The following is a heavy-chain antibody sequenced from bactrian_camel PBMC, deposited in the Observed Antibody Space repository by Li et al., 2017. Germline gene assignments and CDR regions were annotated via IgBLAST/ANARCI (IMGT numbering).Heavy chain of an antibody. D-gene: IGHD4*01. V-gene: IGHV3S53*01. CDR2: IDNTGSK. Sequence: HVQLVESGGGSVQAGGSLRLSCAAYGFARNSYCKARFRQVPGKPREGVAAIDNTGSKIYADSVKGRFTISKDNAKRTMYLHMNSLKSEDTAVYSCAPHGRSYVDYNCRAGLGQGTQVTVS. J-gene: IGHJ4*01. CDR1: GFARNSYC.